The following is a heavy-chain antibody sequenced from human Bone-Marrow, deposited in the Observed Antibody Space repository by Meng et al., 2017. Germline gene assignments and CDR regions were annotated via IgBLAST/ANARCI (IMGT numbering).Heavy chain of an antibody. V-gene: IGHV3-48*04. J-gene: IGHJ6*02. CDR2: ISSSGSTI. D-gene: IGHD3-22*01. CDR1: GFTFSSYT. CDR3: ARNGPARLYYYDSSGSPNYYYYGMDV. Sequence: GGSLRLSCAASGFTFSSYTMSWVRQAPGKGLEWVSYISSSGSTIYYADSVKGRFTISRDNAKNSLYLQMNSLRAEDTAVYYCARNGPARLYYYDSSGSPNYYYYGMDVWGQGTTVTVSS.